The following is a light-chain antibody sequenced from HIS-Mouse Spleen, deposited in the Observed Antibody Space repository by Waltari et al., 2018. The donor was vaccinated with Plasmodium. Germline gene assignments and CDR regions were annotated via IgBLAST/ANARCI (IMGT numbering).Light chain of an antibody. CDR2: EGS. Sequence: QSALTQPASVSGSPGQSITLSCPGTSSDVGSYNLFSWYQQHPGKAPKLMNYEGSKRPSGVSNRFSGSKSGNTASLTISGLQAEDEADYYCCSYAGSSTNWVFGGGTKLTVL. CDR1: SSDVGSYNL. J-gene: IGLJ3*02. CDR3: CSYAGSSTNWV. V-gene: IGLV2-23*01.